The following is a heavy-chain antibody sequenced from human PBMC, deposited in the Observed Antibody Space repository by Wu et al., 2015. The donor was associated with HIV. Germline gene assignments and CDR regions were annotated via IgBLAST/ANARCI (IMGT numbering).Heavy chain of an antibody. CDR3: ARNTGAVATSLYSLGV. CDR2: INPLFGTT. Sequence: QGQLVQFGAEVKKPGSSVKVTCKASGDSFTSYAVSWVRQAPGQGLEWMGGINPLFGTTKHAQKFQDRVTFTTDESKTTAYMELRSLRSEDTAVYYCARNTGAVATSLYSLGVWGQGTTVAVSS. J-gene: IGHJ6*02. V-gene: IGHV1-69*05. D-gene: IGHD5-12*01. CDR1: GDSFTSYA.